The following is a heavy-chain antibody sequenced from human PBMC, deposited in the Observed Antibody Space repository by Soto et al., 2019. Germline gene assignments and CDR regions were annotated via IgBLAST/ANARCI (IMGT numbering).Heavy chain of an antibody. V-gene: IGHV3-30-3*01. CDR2: ISYDGSNK. Sequence: QVQLVESGGGVVQPGRSLRLSCAASGFTSSSYAMHWVRQAPGKGLEWVAVISYDGSNKYYADSVKGRFTISRDNSKXSLYLQMNSLRAEDTAVYYCARPLWRNDYNWGYFDLWGRGTLVTVSS. J-gene: IGHJ2*01. CDR1: GFTSSSYA. CDR3: ARPLWRNDYNWGYFDL. D-gene: IGHD4-4*01.